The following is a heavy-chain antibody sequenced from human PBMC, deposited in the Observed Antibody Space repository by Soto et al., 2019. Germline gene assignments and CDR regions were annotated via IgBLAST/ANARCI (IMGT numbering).Heavy chain of an antibody. CDR2: INTNNGNT. D-gene: IGHD2-15*01. Sequence: QVQLVQSGAVVKKPGASVKVSCKASGYTFTSYGIGWVRQAPGQGLEWMGWINTNNGNTNFAQRLQGRVTMTADTSTHTCYMELRSLRSDATAIYYCARALLGSFDVWGQGTMVTISS. CDR3: ARALLGSFDV. J-gene: IGHJ3*01. CDR1: GYTFTSYG. V-gene: IGHV1-18*01.